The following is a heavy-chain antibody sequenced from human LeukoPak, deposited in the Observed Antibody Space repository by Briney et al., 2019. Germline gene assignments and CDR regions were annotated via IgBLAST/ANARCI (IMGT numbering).Heavy chain of an antibody. CDR3: ARGDYYDSSGYYYGDY. CDR1: GYTFTSYG. D-gene: IGHD3-22*01. Sequence: GASVKVSCKASGYTFTSYGINWVRQAPGQGPEWMGWISAYNGNTNYAQKLQGRVTMTTDTSTSTAYMELRSLRSDDTAVYYCARGDYYDSSGYYYGDYWGQGTLVTVSS. CDR2: ISAYNGNT. V-gene: IGHV1-18*01. J-gene: IGHJ4*02.